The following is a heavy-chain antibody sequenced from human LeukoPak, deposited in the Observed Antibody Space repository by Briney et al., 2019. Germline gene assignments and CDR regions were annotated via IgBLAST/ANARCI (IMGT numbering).Heavy chain of an antibody. Sequence: GGSLRLSCAASGFTFSSYSMNWVRQAPGKGLEWVAVIWYDGSNKYYADSVKGRFTISRDNSKNTLYLQMNSLRAEDTAVYYCARDHKGMDVWGQGTTVTVSS. V-gene: IGHV3-33*08. CDR2: IWYDGSNK. J-gene: IGHJ6*02. CDR1: GFTFSSYS. CDR3: ARDHKGMDV.